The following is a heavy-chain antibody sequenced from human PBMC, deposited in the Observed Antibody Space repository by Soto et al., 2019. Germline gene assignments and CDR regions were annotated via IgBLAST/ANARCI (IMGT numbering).Heavy chain of an antibody. CDR2: IIPIFGTA. CDR3: ARVRDIVATITGVFDY. J-gene: IGHJ4*02. CDR1: GGTFSSYA. V-gene: IGHV1-69*12. Sequence: QVQLVQSGAEVKKSGSSVKVSCKASGGTFSSYAISWVRQAPGQGLEWMGGIIPIFGTANYAQKFQGRVTITADESTRTAYMELSSLRSEDTAVYYCARVRDIVATITGVFDYWGQGTLVTVSS. D-gene: IGHD5-12*01.